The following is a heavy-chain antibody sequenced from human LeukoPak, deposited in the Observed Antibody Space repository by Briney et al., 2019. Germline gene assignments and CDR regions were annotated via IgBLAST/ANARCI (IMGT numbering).Heavy chain of an antibody. CDR2: INHSGST. CDR3: ARRRIAAATDP. Sequence: PSETLSLTCAVYGGSFSGYYWSWIRQPPGKGLEWIGEINHSGSTNYNPSFKSRVTISVDTSKNQFYLKLSSVTAADTAVYYCARRRIAAATDPWGQGTLVTVSS. CDR1: GGSFSGYY. D-gene: IGHD6-13*01. V-gene: IGHV4-34*01. J-gene: IGHJ5*02.